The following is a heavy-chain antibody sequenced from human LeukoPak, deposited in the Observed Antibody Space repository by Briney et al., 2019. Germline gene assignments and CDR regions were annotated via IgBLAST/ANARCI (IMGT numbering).Heavy chain of an antibody. D-gene: IGHD3-10*01. V-gene: IGHV1-46*01. CDR3: ARAAIWFGESTS. CDR2: INPSGGNT. CDR1: GYTFTIYY. Sequence: ASVKVSCKASGYTFTIYYMHWVRQAPGQGLEWMGIINPSGGNTNYAQKFQGRVTMTRDMSTSTVYMEPSSLRSEDTAVYYCARAAIWFGESTSWGQGTLVTVSS. J-gene: IGHJ5*02.